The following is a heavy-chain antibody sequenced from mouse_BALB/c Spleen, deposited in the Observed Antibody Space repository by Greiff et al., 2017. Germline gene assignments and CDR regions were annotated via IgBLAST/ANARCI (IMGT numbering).Heavy chain of an antibody. CDR2: IDPENGDT. Sequence: EVKLVESGAELVRSGASVKLSCTASGFNIKDYYMHWVKQRPEQGLEWIGWIDPENGDTEYAPKFQGKATMTADTSSNTAYLQLSSLTSEDTAVYYCNAYYGYGAYWGQGTLVTVSA. D-gene: IGHD1-2*01. CDR3: NAYYGYGAY. CDR1: GFNIKDYY. J-gene: IGHJ3*01. V-gene: IGHV14-4*02.